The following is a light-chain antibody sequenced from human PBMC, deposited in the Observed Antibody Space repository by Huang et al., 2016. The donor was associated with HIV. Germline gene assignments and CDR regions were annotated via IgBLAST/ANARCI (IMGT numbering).Light chain of an antibody. V-gene: IGKV3-15*01. CDR2: CSS. J-gene: IGKJ2*01. CDR1: QRISSN. CDR3: QQYDQWLPGYT. Sequence: EIVMTQSPATLFVSPGERATLSCRASQRISSNLAWYQQKPGQAPRVLIYCSSTRASGVPARFSGAGSGTEFALTISILQSEDLAVYYCQQYDQWLPGYTFGQGTKL.